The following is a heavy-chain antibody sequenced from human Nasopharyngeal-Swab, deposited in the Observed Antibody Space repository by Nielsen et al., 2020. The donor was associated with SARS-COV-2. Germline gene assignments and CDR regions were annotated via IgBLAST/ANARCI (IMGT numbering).Heavy chain of an antibody. CDR2: IIPILGIA. V-gene: IGHV1-69*04. Sequence: SVKVSCKASGGTFSSYAISWVRQAPGQGLEWMGRIIPILGIANYAQKFQGRVTITADKSTSTAHMELSSLRSEDTAVYYCARDSWFGELGNAFDIWGQGTMVTVSS. J-gene: IGHJ3*02. CDR1: GGTFSSYA. D-gene: IGHD3-10*01. CDR3: ARDSWFGELGNAFDI.